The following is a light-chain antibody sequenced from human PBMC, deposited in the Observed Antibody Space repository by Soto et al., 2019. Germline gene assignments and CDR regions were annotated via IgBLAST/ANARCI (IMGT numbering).Light chain of an antibody. CDR2: GAS. J-gene: IGKJ2*01. CDR1: QSVSSSY. V-gene: IGKV3-20*01. Sequence: IAFTQSPGTLSLSPGERDTLSCRASQSVSSSYLAWYQQKPGQAPRLLIYGASSRATGIPDRFSGSGSGTDFTLTISRLEPEDFAVYFCQQYGNSPPNTFGQGTKVDI. CDR3: QQYGNSPPNT.